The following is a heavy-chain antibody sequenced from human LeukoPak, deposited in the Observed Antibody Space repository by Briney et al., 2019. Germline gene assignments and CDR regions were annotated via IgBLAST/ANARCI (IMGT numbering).Heavy chain of an antibody. J-gene: IGHJ4*02. D-gene: IGHD4-17*01. V-gene: IGHV3-48*02. CDR1: GFTFSGYS. CDR2: ISSSSSAI. Sequence: PGGSLRLSCAASGFTFSGYSMNWVRQAPGKGLEWVSYISSSSSAIYYADSVKGRFTMSRDNAKNSLYLQMNSLGDEDTAVYYCARDLRNPTTVTEGDYWGQGTLVTVSS. CDR3: ARDLRNPTTVTEGDY.